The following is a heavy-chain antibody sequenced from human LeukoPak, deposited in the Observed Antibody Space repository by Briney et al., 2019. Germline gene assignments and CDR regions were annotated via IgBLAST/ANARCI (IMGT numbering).Heavy chain of an antibody. V-gene: IGHV3-74*01. CDR2: INSDGCST. Sequence: GGSLRLSCAASGFTFSSYWMHWVRQAPGKGLVWVSRINSDGCSTSYADSVKGRFTISRDNAKNTLYLQMNSLRAEDTAVYYCARDRITIFGVVSEHYMDVWGKGTTVTVSS. CDR1: GFTFSSYW. J-gene: IGHJ6*03. CDR3: ARDRITIFGVVSEHYMDV. D-gene: IGHD3-3*01.